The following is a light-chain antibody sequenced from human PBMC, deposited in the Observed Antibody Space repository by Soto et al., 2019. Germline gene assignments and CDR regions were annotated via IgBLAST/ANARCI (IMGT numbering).Light chain of an antibody. CDR1: NIGSQS. Sequence: SYELTQPPSVSVAPGKTARITCGGNNIGSQSVHWYQQKPGQATVLVIYYDSDRPSGIPERFSGSNSGDTATLTISRVEAGDEADYYCQVWDCISDHREVFGGGTKLTVL. CDR3: QVWDCISDHREV. CDR2: YDS. J-gene: IGLJ2*01. V-gene: IGLV3-21*04.